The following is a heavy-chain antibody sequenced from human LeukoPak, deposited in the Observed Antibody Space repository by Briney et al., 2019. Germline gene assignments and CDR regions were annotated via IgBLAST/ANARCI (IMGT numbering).Heavy chain of an antibody. CDR1: GGSISSYY. V-gene: IGHV4-4*07. CDR2: IYTSGCT. Sequence: SETLSLTCTVSGGSISSYYWSWIRQPAGKGLEWIGRIYTSGCTNFNPSLKSRVTISVDTYNKQLSLQLSSLTASGTDGYYCAADCSSTSCFKTADYWGQGTLVTVSS. D-gene: IGHD2-2*01. J-gene: IGHJ4*02. CDR3: AADCSSTSCFKTADY.